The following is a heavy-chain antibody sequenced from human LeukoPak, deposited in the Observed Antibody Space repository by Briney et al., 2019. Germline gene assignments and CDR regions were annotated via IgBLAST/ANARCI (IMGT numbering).Heavy chain of an antibody. V-gene: IGHV6-1*01. CDR1: GDSLSSNSVT. CDR3: ARRLTQYDCFDP. CDR2: TYYRSTWYN. Sequence: SQTLSLTCAISGDSLSSNSVTWHWIRQSPSRGLEWLGRTYYRSTWYNDYAVSVRGRISVNPDTSKNQLSLHLNSVTPEDTAVYYCARRLTQYDCFDPWGQGILVTVSS. J-gene: IGHJ5*02. D-gene: IGHD2-2*01.